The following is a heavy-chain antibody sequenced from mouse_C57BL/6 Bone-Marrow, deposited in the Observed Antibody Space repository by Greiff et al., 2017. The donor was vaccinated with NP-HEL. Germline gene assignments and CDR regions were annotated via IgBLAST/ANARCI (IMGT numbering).Heavy chain of an antibody. J-gene: IGHJ1*03. CDR2: INPNNGGT. Sequence: VQLQQSGPELVQPGASVKIPCKASGYTFTDYNMDWVKQSHGKSLEWIGDINPNNGGTIYNQKFKGKATLTVDKSSSTAYMELHSLTSEDTAVYYCARVALVLRVYWYFDVWGTGTTVTVSS. D-gene: IGHD1-1*01. CDR3: ARVALVLRVYWYFDV. V-gene: IGHV1-18*01. CDR1: GYTFTDYN.